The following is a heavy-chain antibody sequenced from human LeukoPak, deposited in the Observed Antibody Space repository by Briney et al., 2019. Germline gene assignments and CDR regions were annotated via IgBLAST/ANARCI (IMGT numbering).Heavy chain of an antibody. D-gene: IGHD6-19*01. Sequence: GGSLRLSCAASGFTFSSYGMHWVRQAPGKGLERVAVIWYDGSNKYYADSVKGRFTISRDNSKNTLYLQMNSLRAEDTAVYYCARGYSSGWYLSKFDYWGQGTLVTVSS. J-gene: IGHJ4*02. CDR3: ARGYSSGWYLSKFDY. CDR1: GFTFSSYG. CDR2: IWYDGSNK. V-gene: IGHV3-33*01.